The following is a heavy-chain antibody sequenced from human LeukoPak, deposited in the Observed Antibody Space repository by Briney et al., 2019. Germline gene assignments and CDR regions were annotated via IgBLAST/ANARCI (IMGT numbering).Heavy chain of an antibody. CDR3: ARLVRDIVVVPAANDAFDI. D-gene: IGHD2-2*01. Sequence: ASVKVSCKASGGTFSSNAISWVRQAPGQGLEWMGGIIPIFGTANYAQKFQGRVTITADESTSTAYMELSSLRSEDTAVYYCARLVRDIVVVPAANDAFDIWGQGTMVTVSS. CDR1: GGTFSSNA. J-gene: IGHJ3*02. V-gene: IGHV1-69*13. CDR2: IIPIFGTA.